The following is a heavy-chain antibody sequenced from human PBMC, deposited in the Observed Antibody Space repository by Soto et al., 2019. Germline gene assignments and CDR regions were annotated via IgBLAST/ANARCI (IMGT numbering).Heavy chain of an antibody. V-gene: IGHV1-46*01. D-gene: IGHD4-17*01. J-gene: IGHJ6*02. CDR3: ARDKATVTTYYYYYFGMDV. Sequence: QVQLVQSGAEVKKPGASVKVSCKASGYTFTSYYMHWVRQAPGQGLEWMGIINPSGGSTSYAQKXXGRVTMTRDTXXCXVXXELSSLRSADTAVYYCARDKATVTTYYYYYFGMDVWVQGTTVTVSS. CDR2: INPSGGST. CDR1: GYTFTSYY.